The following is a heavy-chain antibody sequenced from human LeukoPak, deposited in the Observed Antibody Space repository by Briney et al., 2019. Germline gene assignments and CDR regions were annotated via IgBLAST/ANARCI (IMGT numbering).Heavy chain of an antibody. CDR3: AKDSYYDSSGYPDY. CDR2: ISYDGSNK. V-gene: IGHV3-30*18. J-gene: IGHJ4*02. D-gene: IGHD3-22*01. Sequence: GGSLSLSCAASGFTFSSYGMHWVRQAPGKGLEWVAVISYDGSNKYYADSVKGRFTISRDNSKNTLYLQMNSLRAEDTAVYYCAKDSYYDSSGYPDYWGQGTLVTVSS. CDR1: GFTFSSYG.